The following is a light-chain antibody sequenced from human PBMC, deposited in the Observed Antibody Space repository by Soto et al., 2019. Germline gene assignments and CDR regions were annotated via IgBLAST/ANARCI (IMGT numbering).Light chain of an antibody. CDR3: TSYSITSALEV. Sequence: QSALTQPASVSGSPGQSITISCTGTRSDVGDYNLVSWYQQHPGKAPKLIIFDVSDRPSGVSDRFSGPKSGNTASLTISGLQAEDEADYYCTSYSITSALEVFGGGTKLTVL. V-gene: IGLV2-14*03. CDR2: DVS. CDR1: RSDVGDYNL. J-gene: IGLJ3*02.